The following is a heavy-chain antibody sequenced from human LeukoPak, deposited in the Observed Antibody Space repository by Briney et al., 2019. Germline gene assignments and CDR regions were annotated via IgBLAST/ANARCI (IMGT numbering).Heavy chain of an antibody. CDR3: AREGTAMDTDSYYMDV. CDR2: INHSGST. V-gene: IGHV4-61*09. D-gene: IGHD5-18*01. Sequence: PSQTLSLTCTVSGGSISSGSYYWSWIRQPAGKGLEWIGEINHSGSTNYNPSLKSRVTISVDTSKNQFSLKLSSVTAADTAVYYCAREGTAMDTDSYYMDVWGKGTTVTVSS. J-gene: IGHJ6*03. CDR1: GGSISSGSYY.